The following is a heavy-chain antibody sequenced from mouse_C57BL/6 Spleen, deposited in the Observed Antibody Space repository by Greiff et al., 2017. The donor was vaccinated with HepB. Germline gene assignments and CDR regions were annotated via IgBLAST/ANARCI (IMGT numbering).Heavy chain of an antibody. CDR3: ARSSLYHYGSSPLDY. CDR1: GFTFSSYT. D-gene: IGHD1-1*01. Sequence: EVMLVESGGGLVKPGGSLKLSCAASGFTFSSYTMSWVRQTPEKRLEWVATISGGGGNTYYPDSVKGRFTISRDNAKNTLYLQMSSLRSEDTALYHCARSSLYHYGSSPLDYWGKGTTLTVPS. J-gene: IGHJ2*01. V-gene: IGHV5-9*01. CDR2: ISGGGGNT.